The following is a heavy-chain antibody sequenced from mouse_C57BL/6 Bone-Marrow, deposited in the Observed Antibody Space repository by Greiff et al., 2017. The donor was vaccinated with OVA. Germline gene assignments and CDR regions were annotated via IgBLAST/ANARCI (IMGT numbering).Heavy chain of an antibody. CDR3: ARRSYYGSSFDY. D-gene: IGHD1-1*01. CDR1: GFTFSSYG. V-gene: IGHV5-6*02. J-gene: IGHJ2*01. Sequence: EVKVVESGGDLVKPGGSLKLSCAASGFTFSSYGMSWVRQTPDKRLEWVATISSGGSYTYYPDSVKGRFTISRDNAKNTLYLQMSSLKSEDTAMYYCARRSYYGSSFDYWGQGTTLTVSS. CDR2: ISSGGSYT.